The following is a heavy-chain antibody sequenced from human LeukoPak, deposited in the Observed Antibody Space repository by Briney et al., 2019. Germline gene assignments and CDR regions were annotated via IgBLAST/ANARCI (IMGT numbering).Heavy chain of an antibody. J-gene: IGHJ4*02. CDR3: ARRLSSSWSHDY. Sequence: PGRSLRLSCGASGTTVRNNYMRGVAQSPGKGLEGVSIIYSAGHTYYADSVKGRFTISRDSSKDTLYLQMNSLSAEDTAVYYCARRLSSSWSHDYWGQGNLVTVSS. CDR2: IYSAGHT. D-gene: IGHD6-13*01. CDR1: GTTVRNNY. V-gene: IGHV3-66*01.